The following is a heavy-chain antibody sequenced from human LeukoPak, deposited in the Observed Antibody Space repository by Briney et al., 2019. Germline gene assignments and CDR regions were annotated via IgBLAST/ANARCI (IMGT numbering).Heavy chain of an antibody. D-gene: IGHD4-17*01. Sequence: GGSLRLSCIASGFTFSNYAMTWVRQAPGKGLEWVSSISGGGATTYYAVSVKGRFTISRDNSKNTLYLQGSSLRVEDTAVYYCARGLDSGTSYGVDYWGQGTLVTVSS. CDR3: ARGLDSGTSYGVDY. V-gene: IGHV3-23*01. CDR2: ISGGGATT. J-gene: IGHJ4*02. CDR1: GFTFSNYA.